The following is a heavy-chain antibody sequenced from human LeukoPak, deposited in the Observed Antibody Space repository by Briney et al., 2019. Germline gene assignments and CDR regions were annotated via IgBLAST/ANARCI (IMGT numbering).Heavy chain of an antibody. CDR3: ARGITMVRGVIIIPYFDY. CDR2: INAGNGNK. Sequence: GASVKVSCKASGYTFTRYAMHWVRQAPGKRLEGMGWINAGNGNKKYSQKFQGRVTITRDTSASTAYMELSSLRSEDTAVYYCARGITMVRGVIIIPYFDYWGQGTLVTVSS. V-gene: IGHV1-3*01. CDR1: GYTFTRYA. D-gene: IGHD3-10*01. J-gene: IGHJ4*02.